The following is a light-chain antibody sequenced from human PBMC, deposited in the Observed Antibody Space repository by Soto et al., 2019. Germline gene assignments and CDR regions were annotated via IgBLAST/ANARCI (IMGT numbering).Light chain of an antibody. Sequence: DIQLTQSPSSLSASVGDRVTITCRASRNINMYLNWYQVEPGKAPKLLIYAASSSQSGFPSRFSGSGSGTDFTLTIAGLQPEDSSTYFCQQSMTAPLTFGGGTKVEIK. CDR3: QQSMTAPLT. CDR2: AAS. CDR1: RNINMY. V-gene: IGKV1-39*01. J-gene: IGKJ4*01.